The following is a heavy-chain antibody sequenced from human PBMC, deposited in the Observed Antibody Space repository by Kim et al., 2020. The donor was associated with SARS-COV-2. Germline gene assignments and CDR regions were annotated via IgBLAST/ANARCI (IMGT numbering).Heavy chain of an antibody. Sequence: SVKVSCKASGGTFSNYAISWVLQAPGQGLERMGGIIPLFGTANYPQKFQGRVTVTADDSTRTTYMEPSSLRSEDTAASYCATDRIYGTASPIDALALWG. CDR1: GGTFSNYA. CDR3: ATDRIYGTASPIDALAL. J-gene: IGHJ3*01. D-gene: IGHD1-1*01. V-gene: IGHV1-69*13. CDR2: IIPLFGTA.